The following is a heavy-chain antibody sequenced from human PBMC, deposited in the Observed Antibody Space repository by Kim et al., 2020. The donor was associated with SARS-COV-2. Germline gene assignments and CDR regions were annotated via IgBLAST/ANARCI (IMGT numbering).Heavy chain of an antibody. CDR2: INHSGST. CDR3: ARARRGSAYYYYYGMDV. Sequence: SETLSLTCAVYGGSFSGYYWSWIRQPPGKGLEWIGEINHSGSTNYNPSLKSRVTISVDTSKNQFSLKLSSVTAADTAVYYCARARRGSAYYYYYGMDVWGQVTTVTVAS. J-gene: IGHJ6*02. D-gene: IGHD6-25*01. V-gene: IGHV4-34*01. CDR1: GGSFSGYY.